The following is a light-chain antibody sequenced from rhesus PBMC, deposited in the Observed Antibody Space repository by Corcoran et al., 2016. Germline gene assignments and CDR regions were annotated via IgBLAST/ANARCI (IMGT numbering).Light chain of an antibody. Sequence: DIQMTQSPSSLSASVGDRVTITCQASQGISNGLAWYQQKPGKAPKLLIYDASSLQSGVPSRCSGSGSWTEFTLTIRSLQPSDFATYYCPPHNSNPLPFGGWTKVEI. V-gene: IGKV1-33*02. CDR1: QGISNG. CDR2: DAS. CDR3: PPHNSNPLP. J-gene: IGKJ4*01.